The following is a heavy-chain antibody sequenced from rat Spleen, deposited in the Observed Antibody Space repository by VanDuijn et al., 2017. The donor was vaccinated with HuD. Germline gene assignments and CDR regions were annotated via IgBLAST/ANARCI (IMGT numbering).Heavy chain of an antibody. CDR2: ISYDGRST. V-gene: IGHV5-7*01. CDR1: GFTFSDHN. Sequence: EVQLVESGGGLVQPGRSLKVFCAALGFTFSDHNMAWVRQAPKKGLEWVATISYDGRSTYYRDSVKGRFTISRDNAKSTLYLQMNSLRSEDTATYYCAREAGIPFHYFDSWGQGVMVTVSS. CDR3: AREAGIPFHYFDS. J-gene: IGHJ2*01. D-gene: IGHD1-4*01.